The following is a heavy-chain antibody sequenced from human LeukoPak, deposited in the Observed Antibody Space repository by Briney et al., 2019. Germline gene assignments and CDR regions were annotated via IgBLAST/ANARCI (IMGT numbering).Heavy chain of an antibody. D-gene: IGHD3-10*01. Sequence: SVKVSCKASGGIFSSYTFSWVRQAPGQGLEWMGGIIPIFGTTNYAQKFQGRVTITADESTSTAYMEPRSLRSEDTAVYYCAREPGGSGTQIAGYFQYWGQGTLVTVSS. V-gene: IGHV1-69*13. CDR3: AREPGGSGTQIAGYFQY. CDR1: GGIFSSYT. J-gene: IGHJ1*01. CDR2: IIPIFGTT.